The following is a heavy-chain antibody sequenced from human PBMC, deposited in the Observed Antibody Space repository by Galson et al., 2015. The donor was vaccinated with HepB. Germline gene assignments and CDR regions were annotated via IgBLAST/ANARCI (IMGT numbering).Heavy chain of an antibody. Sequence: SVKVSCKASGGTFSSYTISWVRQAPGQGLEWMGRIIPILGIANYAQKFQGRVTITADKSTSTAYMELSSLRSEDTAVYYCARSRTTTPRGGWYFDLWGRGTLVTVSS. D-gene: IGHD1-7*01. J-gene: IGHJ2*01. CDR2: IIPILGIA. CDR3: ARSRTTTPRGGWYFDL. CDR1: GGTFSSYT. V-gene: IGHV1-69*02.